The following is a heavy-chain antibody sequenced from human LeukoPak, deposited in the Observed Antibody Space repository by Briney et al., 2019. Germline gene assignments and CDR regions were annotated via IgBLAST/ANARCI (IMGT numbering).Heavy chain of an antibody. Sequence: PGGSLRLSCAASGFTFSSYWMHWVRQVPGKGLVWVSRINSDGSSTSYADSVKGRFTISRDNAKNTLYLQMNSLRAEDTAVYYCAKGMARYFDWLPIDYWGQGTLVTVSS. D-gene: IGHD3-9*01. CDR2: INSDGSST. CDR1: GFTFSSYW. J-gene: IGHJ4*02. CDR3: AKGMARYFDWLPIDY. V-gene: IGHV3-74*01.